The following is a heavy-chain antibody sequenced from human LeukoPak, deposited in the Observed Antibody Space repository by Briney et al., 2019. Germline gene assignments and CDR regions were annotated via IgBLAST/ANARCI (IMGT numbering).Heavy chain of an antibody. CDR3: VSFYETY. V-gene: IGHV3-74*01. J-gene: IGHJ4*02. CDR1: GNYW. D-gene: IGHD2/OR15-2a*01. CDR2: INSDGSWT. Sequence: RTGGSLRLSCAASGNYWMHWVRQVPGKGLVWVSHINSDGSWTSYADSVKGRFTISKDNAKNTVYLQMNSLRAEDTAVYYCVSFYETYWGRGTLVTVPS.